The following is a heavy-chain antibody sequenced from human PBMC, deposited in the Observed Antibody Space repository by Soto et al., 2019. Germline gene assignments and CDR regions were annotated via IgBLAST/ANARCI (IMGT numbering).Heavy chain of an antibody. Sequence: QVQLVQSGAEVKKPGASVEVSCKASGYTFTSYAMHWVRQAPGQRLEWMGWINAGNGNTKYSQKFQGRVTITRDTSASTAYMELSSLRSEDTAVYYCARGFGYCSSTSCYGYNWFDPWGQGTLVTVSS. CDR3: ARGFGYCSSTSCYGYNWFDP. V-gene: IGHV1-3*01. CDR1: GYTFTSYA. D-gene: IGHD2-2*01. CDR2: INAGNGNT. J-gene: IGHJ5*02.